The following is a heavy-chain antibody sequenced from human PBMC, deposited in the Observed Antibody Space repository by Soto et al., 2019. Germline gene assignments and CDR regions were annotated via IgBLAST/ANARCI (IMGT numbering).Heavy chain of an antibody. CDR2: IYYSGST. CDR3: ASELRTDRGDFDY. J-gene: IGHJ4*02. V-gene: IGHV4-39*01. CDR1: GGSISSSSYY. D-gene: IGHD1-7*01. Sequence: PSETLSLTCTVSGGSISSSSYYWGWIRQPPGKGLEWIGSIYYSGSTYYNPSLKSRVTISVDTSKNQFSLKLSSVTAADTAVYYWASELRTDRGDFDYWGQGTLVTVSS.